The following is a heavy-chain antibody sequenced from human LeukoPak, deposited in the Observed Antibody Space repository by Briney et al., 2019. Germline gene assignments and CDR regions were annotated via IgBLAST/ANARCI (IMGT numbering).Heavy chain of an antibody. Sequence: SGGSLRLSCAASGFTFSNYAMSWVRQAPGKGLEWVSAISGSGGSTYYADSVKGRFTISRDNSKNTLYLQMNSLRAEDTAVYYCAKGLAGASPYYGMDVWGQGTTVTVSS. CDR2: ISGSGGST. V-gene: IGHV3-23*01. D-gene: IGHD3-10*01. J-gene: IGHJ6*02. CDR3: AKGLAGASPYYGMDV. CDR1: GFTFSNYA.